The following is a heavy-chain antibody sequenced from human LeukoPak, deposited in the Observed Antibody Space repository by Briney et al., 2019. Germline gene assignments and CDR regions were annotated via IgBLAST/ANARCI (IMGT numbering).Heavy chain of an antibody. V-gene: IGHV3-53*01. CDR2: IYTGGST. CDR1: GFTVSNNH. CDR3: AKDLPSNKNYYGMDV. J-gene: IGHJ6*02. Sequence: GGSLRLSCAASGFTVSNNHMSWVRQAPGKGLEWVSVIYTGGSTYYADSVKGRFTISRDNSKNTLYLQMNSLRAEDTAVYYCAKDLPSNKNYYGMDVWGQGTTVTVSS. D-gene: IGHD2/OR15-2a*01.